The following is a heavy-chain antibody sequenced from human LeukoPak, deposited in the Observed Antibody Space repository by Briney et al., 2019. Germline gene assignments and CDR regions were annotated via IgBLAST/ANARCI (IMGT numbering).Heavy chain of an antibody. CDR1: GFTFSSYA. J-gene: IGHJ1*01. D-gene: IGHD3-22*01. CDR2: ISYDGSNK. CDR3: ARKYNYDSSGYSEAEYFQH. Sequence: PGGSLRLSCAASGFTFSSYAMSWVRQAPGKGLEWVAVISYDGSNKYYADSVKGRFTISRDNSKNTLYLQMNSLRAEDTAVYYCARKYNYDSSGYSEAEYFQHWGQGTLVTVSS. V-gene: IGHV3-30*04.